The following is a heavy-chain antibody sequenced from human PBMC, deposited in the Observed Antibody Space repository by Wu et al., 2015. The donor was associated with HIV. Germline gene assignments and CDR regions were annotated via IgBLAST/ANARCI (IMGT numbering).Heavy chain of an antibody. CDR3: ARRESITMVREDYYGMDV. D-gene: IGHD3-10*01. Sequence: QVQLVQSGAEVKKPGASVKVSCKASGYTFTGYYMHWVRQAPGQGLEWMGWINPNSGGTNYAQKFQGRVTMTRDTSISTAYMELSSLRSEDTAVYYCARRESITMVREDYYGMDVVGPRA. CDR1: GYTFTGYY. J-gene: IGHJ6*02. CDR2: INPNSGGT. V-gene: IGHV1-2*02.